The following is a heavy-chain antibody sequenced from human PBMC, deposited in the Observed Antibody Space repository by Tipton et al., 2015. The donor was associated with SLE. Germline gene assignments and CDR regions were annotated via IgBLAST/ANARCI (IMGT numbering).Heavy chain of an antibody. CDR3: ARDSSGWGYFSH. D-gene: IGHD6-25*01. V-gene: IGHV3-48*03. Sequence: SLRLSCAASGFTSTRYETNWVRQAPGKGLEWISYISSSGTTTDYADSVKGRFTISRDNAKNSLYLQMNSLRAEDTAVYYCARDSSGWGYFSHWAQGTLVTVSS. CDR2: ISSSGTTT. CDR1: GFTSTRYE. J-gene: IGHJ1*01.